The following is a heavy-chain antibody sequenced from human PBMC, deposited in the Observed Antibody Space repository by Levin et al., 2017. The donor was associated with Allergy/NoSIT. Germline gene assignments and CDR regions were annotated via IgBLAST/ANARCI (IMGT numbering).Heavy chain of an antibody. CDR1: GDTLTVLA. V-gene: IGHV1-24*01. D-gene: IGHD5-12*01. J-gene: IGHJ6*02. CDR2: FDPEEAKT. CDR3: ATGPEYGGYYFAMDV. Sequence: EASVKVSCKVSGDTLTVLAMQWVRQAPGQGLEWMGGFDPEEAKTIYEQKFQGRFTMTEDTSTDTAYMELRSLRPEDTAVYYCATGPEYGGYYFAMDVWGQGTTVTVSS.